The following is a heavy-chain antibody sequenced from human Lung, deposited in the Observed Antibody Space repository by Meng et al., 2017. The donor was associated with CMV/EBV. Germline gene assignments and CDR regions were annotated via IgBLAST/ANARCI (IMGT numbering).Heavy chain of an antibody. V-gene: IGHV3-21*01. CDR1: EFTFSSYS. Sequence: GESLKISCAASEFTFSSYSMNWVRQAPGKGLEWVSSISSSGSYIYYADSVKGRFTISRDNAKNSLYLQMNSLRAEDTAVYYCARDDSVLTGYYPIHYFYSMDVWGQGNXVNGAS. CDR2: ISSSGSYI. D-gene: IGHD3-9*01. CDR3: ARDDSVLTGYYPIHYFYSMDV. J-gene: IGHJ6*02.